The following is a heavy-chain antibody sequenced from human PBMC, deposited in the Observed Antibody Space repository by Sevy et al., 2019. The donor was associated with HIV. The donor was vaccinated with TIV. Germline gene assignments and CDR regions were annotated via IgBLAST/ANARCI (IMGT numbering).Heavy chain of an antibody. J-gene: IGHJ6*02. D-gene: IGHD2-2*01. Sequence: GGSLRLSCVASGFAFRSYWMSWVSQAPGKGLESVANIKLDGSEKYYVDSVKGRFTISRDNAKNSLYLQMNSLRAEDTAVYYCARDCSSTSCLWGMDVWGQGTTVTVSS. CDR2: IKLDGSEK. CDR1: GFAFRSYW. CDR3: ARDCSSTSCLWGMDV. V-gene: IGHV3-7*03.